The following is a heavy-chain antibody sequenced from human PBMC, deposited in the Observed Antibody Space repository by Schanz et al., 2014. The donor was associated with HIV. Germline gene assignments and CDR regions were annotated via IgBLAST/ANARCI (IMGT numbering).Heavy chain of an antibody. V-gene: IGHV3-23*04. Sequence: EVQLVESGGGLVQPGGSLRLSCAASGFSFSVYSMNWVRQAPGKGLEWVSVISGSGRKRYYADAVKGRFTISRDNSRDTLYLQMDSLRGDDTAIYYCAKDVLSDDASGDDLIMEAWGQGTTVMVSS. CDR3: AKDVLSDDASGDDLIMEA. D-gene: IGHD2-21*02. CDR2: ISGSGRKR. J-gene: IGHJ6*02. CDR1: GFSFSVYS.